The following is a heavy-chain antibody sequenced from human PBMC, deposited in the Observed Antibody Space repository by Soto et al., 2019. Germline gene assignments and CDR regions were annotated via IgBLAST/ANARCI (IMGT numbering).Heavy chain of an antibody. D-gene: IGHD3-3*01. Sequence: PGGSLRLSCAASGLIFSNYKMHWVRQAPGKGLVWVSRINTDGSITDYADSVKGRFTISRDNSKNTLYLQMNSLRAEDTAVYYCAKTVLRFLEWSPTIFDYWGQGTLVTVSS. CDR2: INTDGSIT. CDR3: AKTVLRFLEWSPTIFDY. CDR1: GLIFSNYK. J-gene: IGHJ4*02. V-gene: IGHV3-74*01.